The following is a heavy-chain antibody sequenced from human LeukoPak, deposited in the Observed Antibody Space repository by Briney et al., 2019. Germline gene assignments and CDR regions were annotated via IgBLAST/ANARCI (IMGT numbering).Heavy chain of an antibody. CDR3: ASLSSGWSEGYFDY. D-gene: IGHD6-19*01. V-gene: IGHV1-8*03. CDR1: GGTFSSYA. CDR2: MNPNSGNT. Sequence: GSSVKVSCKASGGTFSSYAINWVRQATGQGLEWMGWMNPNSGNTGYAQKFQGRVTITRNTSISTAYMELSSLRSEDTAVYYCASLSSGWSEGYFDYWGQGTLVTVSS. J-gene: IGHJ4*02.